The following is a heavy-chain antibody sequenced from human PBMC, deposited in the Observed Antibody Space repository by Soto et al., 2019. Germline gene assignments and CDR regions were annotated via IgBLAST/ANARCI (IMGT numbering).Heavy chain of an antibody. V-gene: IGHV3-74*01. D-gene: IGHD3-22*01. CDR3: VRDYDSSGYNSDY. CDR2: INSEGTGT. Sequence: GGSLRLSCAASGFTFSSYWMHWVRQVPGKGLVWVSRINSEGTGTIYADSVKGRFTISRDNAKNTLYLQMNSLRAEDTAVYYCVRDYDSSGYNSDYWGRGTPVTVSS. J-gene: IGHJ4*02. CDR1: GFTFSSYW.